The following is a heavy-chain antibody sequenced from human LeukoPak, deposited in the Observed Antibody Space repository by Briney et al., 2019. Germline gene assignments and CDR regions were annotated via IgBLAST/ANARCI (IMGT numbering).Heavy chain of an antibody. D-gene: IGHD5-12*01. V-gene: IGHV1-2*02. J-gene: IGHJ4*02. CDR3: ARVSYSGYDYDY. CDR2: INPNSGGT. CDR1: GYTFTGYY. Sequence: ASVKVSCKASGYTFTGYYMHWVRQAPGQGLEWMGWINPNSGGTNYAQKFQGRVTMTRDTSISTAYMELGRLRSDNTAVYYCARVSYSGYDYDYWGQGTLVTVSS.